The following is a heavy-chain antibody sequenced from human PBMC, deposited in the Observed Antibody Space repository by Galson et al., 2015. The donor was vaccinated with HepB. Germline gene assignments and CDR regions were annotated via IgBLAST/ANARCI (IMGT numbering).Heavy chain of an antibody. V-gene: IGHV3-23*01. CDR1: GFTFSSYA. D-gene: IGHD3-3*01. CDR2: ISGSGGST. Sequence: SLRLSCAASGFTFSSYAMSWVRQAPGKGLEWVSAISGSGGSTYYADSVKGRFTISRDNSKNTLYLQMNSLRAEDTAVYYCAKDHITYYDFWSAINWFDPWGQGTLVTVSS. J-gene: IGHJ5*02. CDR3: AKDHITYYDFWSAINWFDP.